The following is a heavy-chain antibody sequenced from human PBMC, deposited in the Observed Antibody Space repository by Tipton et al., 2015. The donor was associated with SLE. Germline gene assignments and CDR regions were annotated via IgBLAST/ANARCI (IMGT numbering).Heavy chain of an antibody. V-gene: IGHV4-59*01. CDR2: IYYSGST. D-gene: IGHD1-26*01. CDR3: ARGYSGSYLGLAEYFQH. Sequence: TLSLTCTVSGGSISSSYWSWIRQPPGKGLEWIGYIYYSGSTNYNPSLKSRVTISVDTSKNQFSLKLSSVTAADTAVYYCARGYSGSYLGLAEYFQHWGQGTLVTVSS. CDR1: GGSISSSY. J-gene: IGHJ1*01.